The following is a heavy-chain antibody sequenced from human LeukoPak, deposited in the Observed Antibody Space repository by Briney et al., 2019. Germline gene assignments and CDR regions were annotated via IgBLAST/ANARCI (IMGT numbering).Heavy chain of an antibody. Sequence: GGSLRLSCAASGFTFSSYGMHWVRQAPGKGLEWVAVIWYDGSNKYYADSVKGRFTISRDNSKNTLYLQVNSLRAEDTAMYYCASRSSIAVAGNNWGQGTLVTVSS. V-gene: IGHV3-33*01. J-gene: IGHJ4*02. CDR1: GFTFSSYG. CDR3: ASRSSIAVAGNN. CDR2: IWYDGSNK. D-gene: IGHD6-19*01.